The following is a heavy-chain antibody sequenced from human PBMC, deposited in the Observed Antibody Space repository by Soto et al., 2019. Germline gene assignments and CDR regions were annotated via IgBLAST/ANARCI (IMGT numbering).Heavy chain of an antibody. V-gene: IGHV3-30-3*01. Sequence: QMQLVESGGDVVQPGRSLRLSCTASGFTFSTYVMHWVRQVPGEGLEWLAGLSVDGASTHYSDSVKGRFTISRDNSKNTLYLQMDSLTAAETAVYYCATEDESSGHAGTFHHWGQGTLVSVS. CDR2: LSVDGAST. CDR1: GFTFSTYV. CDR3: ATEDESSGHAGTFHH. D-gene: IGHD3-22*01. J-gene: IGHJ1*01.